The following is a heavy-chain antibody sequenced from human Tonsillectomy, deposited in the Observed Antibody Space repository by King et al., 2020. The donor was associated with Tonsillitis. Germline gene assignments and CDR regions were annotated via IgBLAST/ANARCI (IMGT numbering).Heavy chain of an antibody. CDR3: ARVRYCGSGLYYYLNY. Sequence: VQLVESGAEVKKPGASVKVSCKASGYTFISHDINWVRQATGQGLEWMGWMNPNSGNTGSAQKFQGRFTMTRKTSISTAYMGLSSLRSEDTAVYYCARVRYCGSGLYYYLNYWGQGTLVTVSS. J-gene: IGHJ4*02. CDR2: MNPNSGNT. CDR1: GYTFISHD. D-gene: IGHD3-10*01. V-gene: IGHV1-8*01.